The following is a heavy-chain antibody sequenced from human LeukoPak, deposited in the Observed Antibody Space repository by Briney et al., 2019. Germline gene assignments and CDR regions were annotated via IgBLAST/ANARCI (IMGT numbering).Heavy chain of an antibody. Sequence: GGSLRLSCAASGFTFSSYAMSWVRQAPGKGLEWVSAISGSGGSTYYADSVKGRFTIFRGNSKDTLYLQMNSLRAEDTAVYYCAKGSLGSWYYFDYWGQGTLVTVSS. D-gene: IGHD6-13*01. J-gene: IGHJ4*02. V-gene: IGHV3-23*01. CDR3: AKGSLGSWYYFDY. CDR2: ISGSGGST. CDR1: GFTFSSYA.